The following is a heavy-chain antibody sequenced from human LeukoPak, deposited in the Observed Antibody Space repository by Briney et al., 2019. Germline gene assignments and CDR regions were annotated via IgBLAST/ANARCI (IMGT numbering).Heavy chain of an antibody. CDR3: ARAPGILSGVAFDI. D-gene: IGHD2/OR15-2a*01. J-gene: IGHJ3*02. Sequence: SETLSLTCTVSGGSISSYYWSWVRQPPGKGLEWVGYIYYSGSTNYNPSLKSRVTISVDTSKNQFSLKLSSVTAADTAVYYCARAPGILSGVAFDIWGQGTMVTVSS. CDR2: IYYSGST. V-gene: IGHV4-59*01. CDR1: GGSISSYY.